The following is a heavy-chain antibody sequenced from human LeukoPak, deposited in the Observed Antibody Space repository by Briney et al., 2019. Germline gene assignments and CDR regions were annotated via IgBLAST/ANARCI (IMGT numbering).Heavy chain of an antibody. CDR2: ISYDGSNK. V-gene: IGHV3-30*01. J-gene: IGHJ6*04. D-gene: IGHD2-15*01. CDR1: GFTFSSYA. CDR3: ARGAWKGYCSGGSCYALLNLDV. Sequence: TGGSLRLSCAASGFTFSSYAMHWVRQAPGEGLEWVAVISYDGSNKYYADSVKGRFTISRDNSKNTLYVQMNSLRGEDTAVYYCARGAWKGYCSGGSCYALLNLDVWGKGTTVTVSS.